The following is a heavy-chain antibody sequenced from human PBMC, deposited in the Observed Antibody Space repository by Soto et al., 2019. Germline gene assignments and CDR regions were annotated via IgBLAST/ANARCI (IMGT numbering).Heavy chain of an antibody. D-gene: IGHD3-10*01. CDR3: AGRSGSSDY. V-gene: IGHV3-30*04. CDR2: ISYDEIDK. Sequence: XVSLRLSCAASGFTFSYYTMHGVRQAPGKGLEWVALISYDEIDKYFADAVKGRFTISRDNSKNTLYLQMDSLRAEDTAVYYCAGRSGSSDYWGRGTLVTVSS. J-gene: IGHJ4*02. CDR1: GFTFSYYT.